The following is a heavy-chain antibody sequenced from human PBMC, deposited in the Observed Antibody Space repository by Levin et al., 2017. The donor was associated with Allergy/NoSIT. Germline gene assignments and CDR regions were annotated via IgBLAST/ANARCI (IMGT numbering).Heavy chain of an antibody. CDR1: GGSISSSSYY. Sequence: PSETLSLTCTVSGGSISSSSYYWGWIRQPPGKGLEWIGSIYYSGSTYYNPSLKSRVTISVDTSKNQFSLKLSSVTAADTAVYYCARQGGSGSYSHFIDYWGQGTLVTVSS. V-gene: IGHV4-39*01. J-gene: IGHJ4*02. D-gene: IGHD3-10*01. CDR2: IYYSGST. CDR3: ARQGGSGSYSHFIDY.